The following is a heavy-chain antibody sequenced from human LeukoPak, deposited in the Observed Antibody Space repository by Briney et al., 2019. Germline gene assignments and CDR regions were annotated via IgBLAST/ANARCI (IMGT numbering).Heavy chain of an antibody. CDR3: ARGPPSTSWYDPRRYYYHYMDV. V-gene: IGHV1-46*01. D-gene: IGHD2-2*01. CDR2: INPSGGST. Sequence: ASVKVSCKASGYTFTSYYMHWVRQAPGQGLEWMGIINPSGGSTSYAQKFQGRVTMTRDTSTSTVYMELSSLRSEDTAVYYCARGPPSTSWYDPRRYYYHYMDVWGKGTTVTVSS. CDR1: GYTFTSYY. J-gene: IGHJ6*03.